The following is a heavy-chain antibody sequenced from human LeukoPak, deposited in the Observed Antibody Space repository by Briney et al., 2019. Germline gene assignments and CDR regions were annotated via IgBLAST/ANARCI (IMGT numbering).Heavy chain of an antibody. CDR3: AKDMTT. CDR2: ISWNSGSI. V-gene: IGHV3-9*01. CDR1: SSGGYY. J-gene: IGHJ4*02. D-gene: IGHD1-14*01. Sequence: SSGGYYWSWIRQHPGKGLEWVSGISWNSGSIGYADSVKGRFTISRDNAKNSLYLQMNSLRAEDTALYYCAKDMTTGGQGTLVTVSS.